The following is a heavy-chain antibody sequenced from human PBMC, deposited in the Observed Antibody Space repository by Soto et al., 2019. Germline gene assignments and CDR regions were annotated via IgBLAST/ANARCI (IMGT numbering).Heavy chain of an antibody. CDR1: GYTFTSYG. D-gene: IGHD3-22*01. V-gene: IGHV1-18*01. Sequence: GASVKVSCKASGYTFTSYGISWVRQAPGQGLEWMGWISAYNGNTNYAQKLQGRVTMTTDTSTSTAYMELRSLRSDDTAVYYCARDSNYYDRKMLTYWGQGTLVTVSS. CDR2: ISAYNGNT. CDR3: ARDSNYYDRKMLTY. J-gene: IGHJ4*02.